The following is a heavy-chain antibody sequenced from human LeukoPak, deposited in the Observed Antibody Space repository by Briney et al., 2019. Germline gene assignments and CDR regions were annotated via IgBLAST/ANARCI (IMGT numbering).Heavy chain of an antibody. J-gene: IGHJ5*02. CDR3: ARIAAAARRGWFDP. V-gene: IGHV4-34*01. Sequence: SETLSLTCAVYGGSFSGYYWSWIRQPPGKGLEWIGEINHSGSTNYNPSLKGRVTISVDTSKNQFSLKLSSVTAADTAVYYCARIAAAARRGWFDPWGQGTLVTVSS. CDR2: INHSGST. D-gene: IGHD6-13*01. CDR1: GGSFSGYY.